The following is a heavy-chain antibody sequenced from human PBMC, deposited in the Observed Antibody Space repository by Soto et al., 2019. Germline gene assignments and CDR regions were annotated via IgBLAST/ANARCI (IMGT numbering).Heavy chain of an antibody. Sequence: GASVKVSCKASGGTFSSYAISWVRQAPGQGLEWMGGIIPIFGTANYAQKFQGRVTITADESTSTAYMELSSLRSEDTAVYYCARDSLANHTRAVDYYYGMDVWGQGATVTVSS. J-gene: IGHJ6*02. CDR1: GGTFSSYA. V-gene: IGHV1-69*13. D-gene: IGHD6-19*01. CDR3: ARDSLANHTRAVDYYYGMDV. CDR2: IIPIFGTA.